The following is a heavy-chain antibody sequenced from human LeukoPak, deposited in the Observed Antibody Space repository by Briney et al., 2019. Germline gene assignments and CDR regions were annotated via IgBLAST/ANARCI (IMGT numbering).Heavy chain of an antibody. CDR1: GFTFSSDA. CDR3: VKDKTRAVAGNWFDP. D-gene: IGHD6-19*01. Sequence: GGALRLSCSASGFTFSSDARNWVRQAPGKGLEYVSAISSNGGITYDADSVKGRVTISRDNSKNTLYLQMSSLRPEDTAVYYCVKDKTRAVAGNWFDPWGQGTLVTVSS. CDR2: ISSNGGIT. J-gene: IGHJ5*02. V-gene: IGHV3-64D*09.